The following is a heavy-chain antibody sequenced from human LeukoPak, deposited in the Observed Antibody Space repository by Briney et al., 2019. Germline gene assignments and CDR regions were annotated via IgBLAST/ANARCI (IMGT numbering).Heavy chain of an antibody. CDR1: GFTFSSYS. CDR2: NSISGDTT. J-gene: IGHJ4*02. V-gene: IGHV3-48*01. D-gene: IGHD5-12*01. Sequence: GGSLRLSCAASGFTFSSYSMNWVRQAPGKGLECISYNSISGDTTRYADSVKGRFTISRDNAKNSLYLQMNSLRAEDTAVYYCARDWGYVLDYWGQGSMVTVSS. CDR3: ARDWGYVLDY.